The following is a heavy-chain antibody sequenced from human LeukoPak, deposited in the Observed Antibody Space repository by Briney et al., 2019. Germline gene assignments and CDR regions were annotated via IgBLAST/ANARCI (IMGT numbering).Heavy chain of an antibody. Sequence: ASVRVSCKASGYTFTGYYMHWVRQAPGQGLEWMGWINPNSGGTNYAQKFQGRVTMTRDTSISTAYMELSRLRSDDTAVYYCARDLGDYYGSGSPNWFDPWGQGTLVTVSS. CDR2: INPNSGGT. V-gene: IGHV1-2*02. J-gene: IGHJ5*02. D-gene: IGHD3-10*01. CDR1: GYTFTGYY. CDR3: ARDLGDYYGSGSPNWFDP.